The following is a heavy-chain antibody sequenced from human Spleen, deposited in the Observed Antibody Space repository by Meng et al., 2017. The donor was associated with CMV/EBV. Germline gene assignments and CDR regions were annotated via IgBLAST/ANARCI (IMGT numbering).Heavy chain of an antibody. CDR3: ARDGGTIFDIVNYAFDI. Sequence: ASVKVSCKASGYTFTNYYIHWVRQAPGQGLEWMGWINLYSGGTNYALLFQGRVTMTRDTSINTAYMELSSLRSDDTAVYYCARDGGTIFDIVNYAFDIWGQGTMVTVSS. CDR1: GYTFTNYY. J-gene: IGHJ3*02. V-gene: IGHV1-2*02. CDR2: INLYSGGT. D-gene: IGHD3-3*01.